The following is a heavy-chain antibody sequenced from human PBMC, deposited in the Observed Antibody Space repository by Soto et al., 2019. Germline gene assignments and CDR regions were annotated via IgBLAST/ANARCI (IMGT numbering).Heavy chain of an antibody. J-gene: IGHJ4*02. CDR2: INAGNGNT. CDR1: GYTFTGYA. Sequence: ASVKVSCKASGYTFTGYAMHWVRQAPGQRLEWMGWINAGNGNTKYSQKFQGRVTITRDTSASTAYMELSSLRSEDTAVYYCGHTTHYYGSGSYYKWGQGTLVTVSS. CDR3: GHTTHYYGSGSYYK. D-gene: IGHD3-10*01. V-gene: IGHV1-3*01.